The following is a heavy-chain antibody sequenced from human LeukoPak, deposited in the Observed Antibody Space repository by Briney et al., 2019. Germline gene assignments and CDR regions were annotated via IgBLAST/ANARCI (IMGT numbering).Heavy chain of an antibody. V-gene: IGHV3-23*01. CDR3: AKKPLRVIISHFDY. Sequence: PGGSLRLSCAASGFTFSSYALSWVRQAPGKGLEWVSAISGSGGSTYYADSVKGRFTISRDNSKNTLYLQMNSLRAEDTAVYYCAKKPLRVIISHFDYWGQGTLVTVSS. CDR1: GFTFSSYA. J-gene: IGHJ4*02. CDR2: ISGSGGST. D-gene: IGHD3-10*01.